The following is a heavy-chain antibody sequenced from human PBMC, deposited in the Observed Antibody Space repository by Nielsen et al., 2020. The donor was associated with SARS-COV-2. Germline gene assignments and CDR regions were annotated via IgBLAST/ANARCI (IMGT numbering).Heavy chain of an antibody. J-gene: IGHJ4*02. Sequence: GESLKISCAASGFTFSSYSMNWVRQAPGKGLEWVSYISSSSSTIYYADSVKGRFTISRDNAKNSLYLQMNSLRAEDTAVYYCARAGREPKTYYYGSGSYYAFDYWGQGTLVTVSS. CDR1: GFTFSSYS. V-gene: IGHV3-48*04. CDR2: ISSSSSTI. D-gene: IGHD3-10*01. CDR3: ARAGREPKTYYYGSGSYYAFDY.